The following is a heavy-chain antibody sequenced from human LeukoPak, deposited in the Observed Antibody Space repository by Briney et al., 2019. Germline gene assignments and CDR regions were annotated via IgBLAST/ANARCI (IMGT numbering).Heavy chain of an antibody. Sequence: TETLSLTCTVSGDSIRNYYWSWIRQPPGKGLEWIGYIHYSGRTNYSPSLKRRVTMSVDTSKNQFSLRLSSVTAADTAFYYCARLSNPYGGFHLDFWGQGTLVTVSS. J-gene: IGHJ4*02. CDR2: IHYSGRT. CDR1: GDSIRNYY. CDR3: ARLSNPYGGFHLDF. V-gene: IGHV4-59*08. D-gene: IGHD3-10*01.